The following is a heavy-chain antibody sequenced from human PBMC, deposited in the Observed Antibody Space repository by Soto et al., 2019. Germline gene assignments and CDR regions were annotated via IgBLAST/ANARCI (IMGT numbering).Heavy chain of an antibody. Sequence: VASVKVSCKTSGTTLSSYAINWVRQAPGQGLEWMGGIIPVLGTANYAQKFQGRVTITADASTNTAYMDLSSLRSDDTAVYYCARVSSYYYDSDGHLYNLYYFESWGQGTPVTVSS. V-gene: IGHV1-69*13. J-gene: IGHJ4*02. D-gene: IGHD3-22*01. CDR2: IIPVLGTA. CDR3: ARVSSYYYDSDGHLYNLYYFES. CDR1: GTTLSSYA.